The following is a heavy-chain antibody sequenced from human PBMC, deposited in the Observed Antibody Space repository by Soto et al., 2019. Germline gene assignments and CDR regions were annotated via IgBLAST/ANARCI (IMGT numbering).Heavy chain of an antibody. CDR3: ARLAYCGGDCYSTRTYYFDY. CDR1: GYSFTSYW. J-gene: IGHJ4*02. V-gene: IGHV5-51*01. CDR2: IYPGDSDT. D-gene: IGHD2-21*01. Sequence: PGESLKISCKGSGYSFTSYWIGWVRQMPGKGLEWMGIIYPGDSDTRYSPSFQGQVTISADKSISTAYLQWSSLKASDTAMYYCARLAYCGGDCYSTRTYYFDYWGQGTLVTVSS.